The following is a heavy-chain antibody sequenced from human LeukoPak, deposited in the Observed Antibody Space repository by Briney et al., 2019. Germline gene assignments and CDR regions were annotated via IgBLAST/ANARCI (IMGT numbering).Heavy chain of an antibody. CDR3: ARDYYGGKWPLTD. CDR1: GFTFSNYW. D-gene: IGHD4-23*01. J-gene: IGHJ4*02. V-gene: IGHV3-7*01. CDR2: IHKDGSEK. Sequence: GGSLRLSCAASGFTFSNYWMSWVRQAPGKGLEWVANIHKDGSEKYYVGSVKGRFTISRDNAKNSLYLQMNSLRAEDTAVYYCARDYYGGKWPLTDWGQGTLVTVSS.